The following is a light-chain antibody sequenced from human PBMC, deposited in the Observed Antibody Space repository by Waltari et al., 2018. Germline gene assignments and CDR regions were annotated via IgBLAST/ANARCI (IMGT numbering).Light chain of an antibody. J-gene: IGKJ5*01. CDR1: QNVINF. V-gene: IGKV3-11*01. CDR3: QQHRNWPIT. CDR2: DAS. Sequence: EVVLTQSPATLSLSPGDRATLSCRASQNVINFLAWYQQKPGRAPRLLIYDASQRATGIPARFSGSGSGTDFTLTISSLEPEDFAVYYCQQHRNWPITFGQGTRLDIQ.